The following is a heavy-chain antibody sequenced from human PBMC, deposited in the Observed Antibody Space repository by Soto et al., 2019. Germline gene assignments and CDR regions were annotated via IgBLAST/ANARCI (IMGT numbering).Heavy chain of an antibody. J-gene: IGHJ5*02. CDR1: GYTFTRYG. CDR2: ISAYNGNT. CDR3: ARVVGYIGAGPTAIKRNWLDP. D-gene: IGHD2-2*02. Sequence: GASVKVSCKASGYTFTRYGISWVRQAPGQGLEWMGWISAYNGNTNYAQKLQGRVTMTTDTSTSTAYMELRSRRSDDTAVYYCARVVGYIGAGPTAIKRNWLDPWGQGTLVTVSS. V-gene: IGHV1-18*01.